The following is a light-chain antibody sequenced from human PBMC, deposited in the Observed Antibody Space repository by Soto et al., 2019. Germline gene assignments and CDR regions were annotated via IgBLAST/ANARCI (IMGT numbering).Light chain of an antibody. J-gene: IGKJ1*01. CDR2: AAS. CDR3: QQSYSTRWT. Sequence: DIQMTQSPSSLSASVGDRVTITCRASQSISSYLNWYQQKPGKAPKLLIYAASSLQSGVPSRFSGSGSGTDLTLTISSMQPEDFATYYCQQSYSTRWTFGQGTQVDIK. CDR1: QSISSY. V-gene: IGKV1-39*01.